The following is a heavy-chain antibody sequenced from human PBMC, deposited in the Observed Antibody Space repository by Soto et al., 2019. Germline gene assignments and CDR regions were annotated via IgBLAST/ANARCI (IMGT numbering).Heavy chain of an antibody. J-gene: IGHJ6*03. CDR2: IGTAGDT. Sequence: EVQLVESGGGLVQSGGSLRLSCAASGFTFSSHDMHWVRQATGKGLEWVSTIGTAGDTYYPGYAKGRFTISRENAKNSLDLQMNSLRAGDTAVYYCARGRLSGYYYMDLWGKGTTVTVSS. D-gene: IGHD3-10*01. V-gene: IGHV3-13*01. CDR1: GFTFSSHD. CDR3: ARGRLSGYYYMDL.